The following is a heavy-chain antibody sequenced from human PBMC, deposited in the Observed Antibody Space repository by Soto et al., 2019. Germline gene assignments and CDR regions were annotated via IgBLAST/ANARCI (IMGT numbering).Heavy chain of an antibody. J-gene: IGHJ2*01. CDR1: GFIVSSYF. CDR3: ARENFWYFDL. V-gene: IGHV3-53*01. CDR2: LKMGGDT. D-gene: IGHD1-7*01. Sequence: PGGSLRLSCAASGFIVSSYFMTWVRQAPGKGLEWVSLLKMGGDTFYTGSVKGRFTISKDNSKNTLYLQMNSLRVEDAAVYYCARENFWYFDLWGRGTLVTV.